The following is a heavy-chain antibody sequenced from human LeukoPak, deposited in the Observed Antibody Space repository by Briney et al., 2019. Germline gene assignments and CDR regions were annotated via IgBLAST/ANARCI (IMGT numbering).Heavy chain of an antibody. Sequence: GRSLRLSCAASGFTFNNYAMSWVRQAPGKGLEWVSAISGSGGATYYADSVKGRFTISRDNSKNTLYLQMDSLRAEDTALYYCASLDYFDSSDYGDYWGQGTLVTVSS. J-gene: IGHJ4*02. CDR2: ISGSGGAT. CDR1: GFTFNNYA. D-gene: IGHD3-22*01. V-gene: IGHV3-23*01. CDR3: ASLDYFDSSDYGDY.